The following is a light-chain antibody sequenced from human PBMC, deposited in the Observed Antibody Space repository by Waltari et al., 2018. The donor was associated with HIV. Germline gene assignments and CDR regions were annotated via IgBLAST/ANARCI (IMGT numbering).Light chain of an antibody. CDR1: ALPNQF. CDR2: KDS. Sequence: SYELTQPPSVSVSPGQTARITCSGDALPNQFAYWYQQKPGQAPVRVIYKDSERPSGIPERFSGSSSGTTVTLTISGVQAEDEADYFCQSADSSGTYVVFGGGTKLTVL. V-gene: IGLV3-25*03. J-gene: IGLJ2*01. CDR3: QSADSSGTYVV.